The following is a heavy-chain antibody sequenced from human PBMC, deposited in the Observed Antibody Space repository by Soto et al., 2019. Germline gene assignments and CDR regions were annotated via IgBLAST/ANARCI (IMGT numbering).Heavy chain of an antibody. V-gene: IGHV3-30-3*01. CDR2: ISYDGSNK. CDR1: GFTFSSYA. J-gene: IGHJ5*02. Sequence: GRSLRLSCAASGFTFSSYAMHWVRQAPGKGLEWVAVISYDGSNKYYADSVKGRFTISRDNSKNTLYLQMNSLRAEDTAVYYCARDKDWFDPWGQGTLVTVSS. CDR3: ARDKDWFDP.